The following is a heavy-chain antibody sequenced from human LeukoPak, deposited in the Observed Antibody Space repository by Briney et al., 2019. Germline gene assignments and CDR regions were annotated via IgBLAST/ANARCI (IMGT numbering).Heavy chain of an antibody. CDR2: ISAYNGNT. D-gene: IGHD3-3*01. J-gene: IGHJ5*02. CDR3: ARAPLSPPIFGVVSYGSWFDP. V-gene: IGHV1-18*01. Sequence: ASVKVSCKASGYTFTSYGISWARQAPGQGLEWMGWISAYNGNTNYAQKLQGRVTMTTDTSTSTAYMELRSLRSDDTAVYYCARAPLSPPIFGVVSYGSWFDPWGQGTLVTVSS. CDR1: GYTFTSYG.